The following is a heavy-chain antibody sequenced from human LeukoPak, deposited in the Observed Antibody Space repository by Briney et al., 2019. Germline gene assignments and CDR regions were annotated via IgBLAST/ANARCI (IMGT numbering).Heavy chain of an antibody. Sequence: PGGSLRLSCAASGFTFSSYWMSWVRQAPGKGLEWVANIKQDGSEKYSVDSVKGRFTISRDNAKNSLYLQMNSLRAEDTAVYYRARDRKSWVTMVRGVIITEYFQHWGQGTLVTVSS. CDR1: GFTFSSYW. J-gene: IGHJ1*01. CDR3: ARDRKSWVTMVRGVIITEYFQH. CDR2: IKQDGSEK. D-gene: IGHD3-10*01. V-gene: IGHV3-7*03.